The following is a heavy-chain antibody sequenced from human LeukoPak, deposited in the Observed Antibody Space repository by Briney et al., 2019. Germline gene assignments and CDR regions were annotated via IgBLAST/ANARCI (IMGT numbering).Heavy chain of an antibody. J-gene: IGHJ4*02. CDR2: MNPNSGNR. Sequence: ASVKVSCKASGYTFTSYDINWVRQATGQGLEWMGWMNPNSGNRGYAQKFQGRVTMTRNTSISTAYMELSSLRSEDTAVYYCARGIRGPHKRITMVRGVGYYFDYWGQGTLVTVSS. CDR1: GYTFTSYD. V-gene: IGHV1-8*01. D-gene: IGHD3-10*01. CDR3: ARGIRGPHKRITMVRGVGYYFDY.